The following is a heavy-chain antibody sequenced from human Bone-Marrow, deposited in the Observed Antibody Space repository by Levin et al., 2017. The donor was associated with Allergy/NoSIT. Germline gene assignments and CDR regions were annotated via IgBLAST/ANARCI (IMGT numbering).Heavy chain of an antibody. Sequence: GGSLRLSCAASGFTFSSYGMHWVRQAPGKGLEWVAVIWYDGSNKYYADSVKGRFTISRDNSKNTLYLQMNSLRAEDTAVYYCARDTINYCSSTSCYRGYYYGMDVWGQGTTVTVSS. J-gene: IGHJ6*02. V-gene: IGHV3-33*01. CDR3: ARDTINYCSSTSCYRGYYYGMDV. D-gene: IGHD2-2*02. CDR1: GFTFSSYG. CDR2: IWYDGSNK.